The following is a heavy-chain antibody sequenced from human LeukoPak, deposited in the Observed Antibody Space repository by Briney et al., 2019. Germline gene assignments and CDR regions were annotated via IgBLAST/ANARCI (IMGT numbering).Heavy chain of an antibody. J-gene: IGHJ4*02. V-gene: IGHV1-18*01. CDR3: ARVVWAYCSSTSCYSPDY. D-gene: IGHD2-2*01. CDR2: ISAYNGNT. CDR1: GYTLTSYG. Sequence: ASVKVSCKASGYTLTSYGISWVRQAPGQGLEWMGWISAYNGNTNYAQKLQGRVTMTTDTSTSTAYMELRSLRSDDTAVYYCARVVWAYCSSTSCYSPDYWGQGTLVTVSS.